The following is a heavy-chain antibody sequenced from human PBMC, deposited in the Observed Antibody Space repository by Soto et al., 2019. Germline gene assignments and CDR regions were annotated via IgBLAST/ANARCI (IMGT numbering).Heavy chain of an antibody. V-gene: IGHV3-23*01. CDR1: GFPFSSYA. J-gene: IGHJ4*02. D-gene: IGHD6-19*01. Sequence: GGSLILSCASSGFPFSSYAMSWVRPAPGKGLEWVSAISGSGGSTYYADSVKGRFTISRDNSKNTLYLQMNSLRAEDTAVYYCAKGKDFQWLAFDYWGQGTLVTVS. CDR2: ISGSGGST. CDR3: AKGKDFQWLAFDY.